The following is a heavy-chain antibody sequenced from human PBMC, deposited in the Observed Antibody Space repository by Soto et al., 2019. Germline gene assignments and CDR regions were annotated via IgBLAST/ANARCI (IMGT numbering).Heavy chain of an antibody. CDR1: GFTFSSYS. CDR2: ISSSSSTI. CDR3: ARDRSWVNTGAFDI. V-gene: IGHV3-48*02. D-gene: IGHD3-16*01. Sequence: GGSLRLSCAASGFTFSSYSMNWVRQAPGKGLEWVSYISSSSSTIYYADSVKGRFTISRDNAKNSLYLQMNSLRDEDTAVYYCARDRSWVNTGAFDIWGQGTMVTVSS. J-gene: IGHJ3*02.